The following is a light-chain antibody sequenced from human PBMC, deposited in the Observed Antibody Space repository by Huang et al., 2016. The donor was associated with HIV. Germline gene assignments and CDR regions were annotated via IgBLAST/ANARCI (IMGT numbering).Light chain of an antibody. V-gene: IGKV1-33*01. J-gene: IGKJ2*01. Sequence: IQMTQSPASLSAYVGDRVTISCQANQDIRSYLNWYQQKPGKAPRLLIYGASNLQAGVPSRFSGNGSGTDFTITISSLQSEDIATYYCQQYDRLYTFGQGTRLEIK. CDR2: GAS. CDR3: QQYDRLYT. CDR1: QDIRSY.